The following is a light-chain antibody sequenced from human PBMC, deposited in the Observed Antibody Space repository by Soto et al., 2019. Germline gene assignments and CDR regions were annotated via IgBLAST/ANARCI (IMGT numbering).Light chain of an antibody. J-gene: IGKJ4*01. CDR1: QSVRSSY. V-gene: IGKV3-20*01. Sequence: THNQNTLSLSPGERATLSCSASQSVRSSYLAWYQQKPGQAPRLLIYGASSRATGIPDRFSGSGSGTGFTLTIRSLQAEDFIVYCCQQYGSSPLPFGGGTMVDIK. CDR2: GAS. CDR3: QQYGSSPLP.